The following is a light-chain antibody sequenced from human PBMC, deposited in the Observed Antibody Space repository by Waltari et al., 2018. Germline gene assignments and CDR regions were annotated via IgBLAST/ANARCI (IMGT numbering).Light chain of an antibody. Sequence: QSALTQPASVSGSPGQSITISCTGTSSDVGFYNYVSWYQQHPGKAPKLMIYDVSGRPSGVSKRFSGSKSGNTASLTISGLQAEDEADYYCNSYAGSSSWVCGGGTKLTVL. CDR3: NSYAGSSSWV. V-gene: IGLV2-14*01. CDR1: SSDVGFYNY. CDR2: DVS. J-gene: IGLJ3*02.